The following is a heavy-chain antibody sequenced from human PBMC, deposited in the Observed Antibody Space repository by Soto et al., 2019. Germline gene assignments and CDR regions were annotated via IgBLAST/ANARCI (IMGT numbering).Heavy chain of an antibody. V-gene: IGHV4-59*01. CDR2: IYYTGST. D-gene: IGHD6-19*01. Sequence: QVQLQESGPGLVKPSETLSLTCTVSGDSITTYSWSWIRQPPGRGLEWIGRIYYTGSTNYNPSLKSRVTISLDTSKNQFSLKLTSVTAADTAVYWCARGGSSHGGIHHIWGQGTMVTVSS. CDR3: ARGGSSHGGIHHI. J-gene: IGHJ3*02. CDR1: GDSITTYS.